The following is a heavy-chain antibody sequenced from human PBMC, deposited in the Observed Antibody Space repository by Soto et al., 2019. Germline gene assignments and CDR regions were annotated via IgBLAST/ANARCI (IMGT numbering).Heavy chain of an antibody. J-gene: IGHJ4*02. CDR3: AKDLREMATIRPDY. Sequence: PGGSLNLSCEPPGFTLSSCAKNWVGRPPGKGLEWVAVISYDGIDKNYGDSVKGRFTISRENSKNMVYLQMNSLRIEDTAVYHCAKDLREMATIRPDYWGQGIQVTVSS. V-gene: IGHV3-30*18. D-gene: IGHD5-12*01. CDR1: GFTLSSCA. CDR2: ISYDGIDK.